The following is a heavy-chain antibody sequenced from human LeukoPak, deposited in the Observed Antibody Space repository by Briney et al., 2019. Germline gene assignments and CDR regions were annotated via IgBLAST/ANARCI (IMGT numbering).Heavy chain of an antibody. CDR2: IIPIFGTA. V-gene: IGHV1-69*01. Sequence: ASVKVSCKASGGTFSSYAISWVRQAPGQGLEWIGGIIPIFGTANYAQKFQGRVTITADESTSTTYMELSSLRSEDTAVCYCARDRPATLYGSGSPPDYWGQGTLVTVSS. D-gene: IGHD3-10*01. J-gene: IGHJ4*02. CDR3: ARDRPATLYGSGSPPDY. CDR1: GGTFSSYA.